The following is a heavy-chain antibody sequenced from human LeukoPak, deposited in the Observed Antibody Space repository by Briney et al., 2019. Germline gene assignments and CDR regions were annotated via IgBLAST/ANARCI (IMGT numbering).Heavy chain of an antibody. CDR3: ARAPRNSYGPADY. D-gene: IGHD5-18*01. Sequence: SETLSLTCTVSGGSISSSTYYWGWIRQPPGKGLEWIGSIYYSGRTYYSPSLKSRVTISVDTSKNQFSLKLSSVTAADTAVYYCARAPRNSYGPADYWGQGTLVTVSS. V-gene: IGHV4-39*07. CDR2: IYYSGRT. J-gene: IGHJ4*02. CDR1: GGSISSSTYY.